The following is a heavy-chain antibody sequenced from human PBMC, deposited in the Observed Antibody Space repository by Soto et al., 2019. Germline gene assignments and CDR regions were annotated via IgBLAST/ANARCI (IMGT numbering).Heavy chain of an antibody. CDR2: ISAYNDHT. Sequence: QVQLVQSGTDVKKPGASVKVSCKASGYIMTTYGVSWVRQAPGQGLEWVGWISAYNDHTNYAQKFQGRVTMTTDTSTSTAYMELRSLRSDDTAVYYCARGTYFDYWGQGTLVTVSS. CDR1: GYIMTTYG. D-gene: IGHD1-1*01. V-gene: IGHV1-18*01. CDR3: ARGTYFDY. J-gene: IGHJ4*02.